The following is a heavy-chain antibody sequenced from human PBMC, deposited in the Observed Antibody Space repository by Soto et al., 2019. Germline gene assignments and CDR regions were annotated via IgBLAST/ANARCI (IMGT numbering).Heavy chain of an antibody. V-gene: IGHV1-18*01. CDR2: ISAYIEYT. CDR3: ARARATVTTERALGY. D-gene: IGHD4-17*01. Sequence: GASVKVSCKASGYSFYNYDITWVRQARGQGLEWMGTISAYIEYTNIAQSLQGRVSLTTDKSTATAYMELKNLTSDDTAVYYCARARATVTTERALGYWGQGTLVTVPS. CDR1: GYSFYNYD. J-gene: IGHJ4*02.